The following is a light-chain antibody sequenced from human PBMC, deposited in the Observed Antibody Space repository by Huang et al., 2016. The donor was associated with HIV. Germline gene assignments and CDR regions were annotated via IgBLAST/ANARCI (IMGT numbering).Light chain of an antibody. V-gene: IGKV1-39*01. CDR1: QRINTY. Sequence: DIQMTQSPSSLSASVGDTVTITCRASQRINTYLNWFQQKPGKAPKVLVSAASTLQSGVPSRFSGGGSGTHFTLTITSLQPEDFATYYCQQTYTGVTFGQGTKVEIK. CDR2: AAS. CDR3: QQTYTGVT. J-gene: IGKJ1*01.